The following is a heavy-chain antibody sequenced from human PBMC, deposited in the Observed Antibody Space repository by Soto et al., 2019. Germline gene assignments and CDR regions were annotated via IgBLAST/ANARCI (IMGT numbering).Heavy chain of an antibody. J-gene: IGHJ6*02. V-gene: IGHV4-38-2*01. CDR2: IYHSGST. Sequence: KRSETLSLTCAVSGYSISSGYYWGCIRQPPGKGLEWIGSIYHSGSTYYNPPLKSRVTISVDTSKNQFSLKLSSVTAADTAVYYCARKSPLYYGMDVWGQGTTVTVSS. CDR1: GYSISSGYY. CDR3: ARKSPLYYGMDV.